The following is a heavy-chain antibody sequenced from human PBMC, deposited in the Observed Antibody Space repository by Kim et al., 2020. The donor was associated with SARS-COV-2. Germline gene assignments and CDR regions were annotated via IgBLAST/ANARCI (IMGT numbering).Heavy chain of an antibody. V-gene: IGHV3-11*03. CDR1: GFTFSDYY. CDR2: ISSSSSYT. Sequence: GGSLRLSCAAPGFTFSDYYMSWIRQAPGKGLEWVSYISSSSSYTNYADSVKGRFTISRDNAKNSLYLQMNSLRAEDTAVYYCARGWGIWSGDYGDFDYWGQGTLVTVSS. CDR3: ARGWGIWSGDYGDFDY. D-gene: IGHD4-17*01. J-gene: IGHJ4*02.